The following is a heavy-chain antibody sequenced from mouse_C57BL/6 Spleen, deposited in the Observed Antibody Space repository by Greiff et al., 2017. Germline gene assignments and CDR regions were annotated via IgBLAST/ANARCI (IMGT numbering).Heavy chain of an antibody. J-gene: IGHJ3*01. CDR2: IYPGSGST. D-gene: IGHD2-5*01. V-gene: IGHV1-55*01. Sequence: QVQLKESGAELVKPGASVKMSCKASGYTFTSYWITWVKQRPGQGLEWIGDIYPGSGSTNYNEKFKSKATLTVDTSSSTAYMQLSSLTSEDSAVYYCARDGAYYSKGGFAYWGQGTLVTVSA. CDR3: ARDGAYYSKGGFAY. CDR1: GYTFTSYW.